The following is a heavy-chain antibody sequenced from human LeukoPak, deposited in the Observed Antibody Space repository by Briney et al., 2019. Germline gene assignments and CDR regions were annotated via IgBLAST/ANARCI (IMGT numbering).Heavy chain of an antibody. D-gene: IGHD3/OR15-3a*01. Sequence: GGSLKLSCAASGFTFSTHGMIWVRQAPGKGLEWVSYISSDSNTIQYADSVRGRFTISRDNAKKSLFLQMYSLRPEDTAVYYCARDLVGLDYWGQGTLVTVSS. CDR2: ISSDSNTI. CDR1: GFTFSTHG. J-gene: IGHJ4*02. V-gene: IGHV3-48*01. CDR3: ARDLVGLDY.